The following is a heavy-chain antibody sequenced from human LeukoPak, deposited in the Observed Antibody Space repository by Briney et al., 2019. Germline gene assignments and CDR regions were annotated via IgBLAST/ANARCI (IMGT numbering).Heavy chain of an antibody. Sequence: GASVKASCKASGYTFTSYHMHWVRQAPGQGLEWMGIINPSGGTTNYAQKFRGRVTMTRDMSTSTVYMELSSLRSEDTAVYYCARAYRSLYYYYYYMDVWGTGTTVTISS. V-gene: IGHV1-46*01. CDR1: GYTFTSYH. CDR2: INPSGGTT. CDR3: ARAYRSLYYYYYYMDV. D-gene: IGHD6-13*01. J-gene: IGHJ6*03.